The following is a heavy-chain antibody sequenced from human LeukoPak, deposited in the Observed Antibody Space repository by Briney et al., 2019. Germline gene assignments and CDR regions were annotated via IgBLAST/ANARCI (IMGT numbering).Heavy chain of an antibody. Sequence: SETLSLTCTVSGGSFSSSSYYWGWIRQPPGKGLEWIGSIYYSGSTYYNPSLTSRVTISVDTSNNQFSLKLSSVTAAATAVYYCARGGSGWFFDYWGQGTLVTVSS. CDR3: ARGGSGWFFDY. CDR1: GGSFSSSSYY. J-gene: IGHJ4*02. CDR2: IYYSGST. D-gene: IGHD6-19*01. V-gene: IGHV4-39*01.